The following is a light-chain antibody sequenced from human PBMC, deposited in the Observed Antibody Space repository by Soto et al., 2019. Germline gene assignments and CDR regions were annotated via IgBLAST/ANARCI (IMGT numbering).Light chain of an antibody. J-gene: IGLJ1*01. CDR3: SSYTSSITYV. CDR1: SSDVGGYNY. V-gene: IGLV2-14*01. CDR2: DVN. Sequence: QSVLTQPASVSGSPGQSITISCTGASSDVGGYNYVSWYQQRPDEAPKLMIYDVNNRPSGVSNRFSGSKSGNTASLTISGLQAEDEADYYCSSYTSSITYVFGTGTKLTVL.